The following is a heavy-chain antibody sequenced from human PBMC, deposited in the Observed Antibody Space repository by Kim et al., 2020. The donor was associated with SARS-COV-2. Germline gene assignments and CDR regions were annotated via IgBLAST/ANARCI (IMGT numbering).Heavy chain of an antibody. CDR3: ARDGPTWILSGELGTYYYYYMDV. CDR1: GYTFTSYG. Sequence: ASVKVSCKASGYTFTSYGISWVRQAPGQGLEWMGWISAYNGNTNYAQKLQGRVTMTTDTSTSTAYMELRSLRSDDTAVYYCARDGPTWILSGELGTYYYYYMDVWGKGTTVTVSS. CDR2: ISAYNGNT. D-gene: IGHD7-27*01. V-gene: IGHV1-18*01. J-gene: IGHJ6*03.